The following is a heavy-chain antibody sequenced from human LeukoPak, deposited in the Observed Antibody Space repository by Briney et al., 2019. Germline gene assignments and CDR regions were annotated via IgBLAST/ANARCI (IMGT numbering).Heavy chain of an antibody. J-gene: IGHJ4*02. V-gene: IGHV3-64*01. Sequence: PGGSLRLSCAASGFTFSSHAMHWVRQAPGKGLEYVLSISSNGGSTYYANSVKGRFTISRDNSKNTMYLQMGSLRAEDMAVYYCARARSRSGYLSFDFWGQGALVTVSS. D-gene: IGHD3-22*01. CDR3: ARARSRSGYLSFDF. CDR2: ISSNGGST. CDR1: GFTFSSHA.